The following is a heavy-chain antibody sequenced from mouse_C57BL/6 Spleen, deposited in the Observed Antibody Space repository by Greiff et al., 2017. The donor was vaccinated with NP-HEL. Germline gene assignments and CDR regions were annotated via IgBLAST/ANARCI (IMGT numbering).Heavy chain of an antibody. CDR2: IDPSDSYT. CDR3: ARRPPPPYAMDY. Sequence: QVQLQQPGAELVMPGASVKLSCKASGYTFTSYWMHWVKQRPGQGLEWIGEIDPSDSYTNYNQKFKGKSTLTVDKSSSTAYMQLSSLTSADSAVFVRARRPPPPYAMDYWGQGTSVTVSS. J-gene: IGHJ4*01. V-gene: IGHV1-69*01. CDR1: GYTFTSYW.